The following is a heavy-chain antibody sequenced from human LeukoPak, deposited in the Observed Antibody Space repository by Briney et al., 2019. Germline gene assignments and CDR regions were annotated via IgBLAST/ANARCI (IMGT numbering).Heavy chain of an antibody. CDR1: GFSFSNYW. CDR2: IKEDGSEK. V-gene: IGHV3-7*04. CDR3: ARGGLRYFAR. J-gene: IGHJ5*02. Sequence: PGGSLRLSCEGSGFSFSNYWMSWVRQAPGKGLEWVANIKEDGSEKNYVDSVNGRFTISRDNAKNSLYLQMNSLRGEDTAVYYCARGGLRYFARWGQGTLVTVSS. D-gene: IGHD3-16*01.